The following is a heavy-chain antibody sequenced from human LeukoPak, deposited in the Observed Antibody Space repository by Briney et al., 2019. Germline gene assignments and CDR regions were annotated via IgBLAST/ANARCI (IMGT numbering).Heavy chain of an antibody. J-gene: IGHJ5*02. D-gene: IGHD2-15*01. CDR3: ARQVGKVAVGAPPISDDNWFDP. CDR1: GRSFSRGDYY. V-gene: IGHV4-30-2*01. Sequence: TLSLTCTVSGRSFSRGDYYWTWIRQPRGKGLEWIRTICHSGTPYHNPSLKSRVAMSVDKYKNQISLSLTCVAAADTAVYVCARQVGKVAVGAPPISDDNWFDPWGKGTPVTVSS. CDR2: ICHSGTP.